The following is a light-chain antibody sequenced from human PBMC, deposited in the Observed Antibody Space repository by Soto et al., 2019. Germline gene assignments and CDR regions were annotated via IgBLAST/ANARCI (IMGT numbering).Light chain of an antibody. CDR2: GAS. Sequence: EIVLTQSPGTLSLSPGERATLSCRASQSVSSSYLAWYQQKPGQAPRLLIYGASSRATVSPDRFSGSGSWTEFTLTISRLEPEDFAVYYCQQYGSSHPLTFGGGTKVEIK. J-gene: IGKJ4*01. V-gene: IGKV3-20*01. CDR1: QSVSSSY. CDR3: QQYGSSHPLT.